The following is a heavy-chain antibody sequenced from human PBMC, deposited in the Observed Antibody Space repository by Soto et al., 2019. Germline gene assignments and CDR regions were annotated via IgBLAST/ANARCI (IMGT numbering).Heavy chain of an antibody. CDR3: AKGNGWYYY. CDR2: IYYSGST. J-gene: IGHJ4*01. V-gene: IGHV4-61*08. D-gene: IGHD6-19*01. CDR1: GGSISSGDYY. Sequence: PSVTLALTCTVYGGSISSGDYYWSWIRQPPGKGLECIGYIYYSGSTNYSPSLKSRVTIAIDTSKNQFSLKLNSVTAADTAVYYCAKGNGWYYYWGQGTLVTVSS.